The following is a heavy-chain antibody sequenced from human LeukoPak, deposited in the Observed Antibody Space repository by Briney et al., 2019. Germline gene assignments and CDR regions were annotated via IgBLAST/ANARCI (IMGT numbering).Heavy chain of an antibody. J-gene: IGHJ4*02. Sequence: GRSLRLSCAASGFTFSSYEMNWVRQAPGKGLEWVSYISSSGSTIYYADSVKGRFTIPRDNAKNSLYLQMNSLRAEDTAVYYCAKTHGRGFGELLYNDYWGQGTLVTVSS. V-gene: IGHV3-48*03. D-gene: IGHD3-10*01. CDR1: GFTFSSYE. CDR3: AKTHGRGFGELLYNDY. CDR2: ISSSGSTI.